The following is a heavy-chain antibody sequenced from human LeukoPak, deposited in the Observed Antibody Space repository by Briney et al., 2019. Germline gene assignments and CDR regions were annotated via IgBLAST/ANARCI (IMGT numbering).Heavy chain of an antibody. D-gene: IGHD5-24*01. Sequence: SETLSLTCSVSGGSISSNNHHWDWIRQPPGSGLEWLGSMHHSGATYYNPSLQSRLTLSVDMSKNQFSLNLNSVTAADTAVYYCARRDNSFDSWGPGTLVTVSS. CDR2: MHHSGAT. J-gene: IGHJ4*02. CDR1: GGSISSNNHH. V-gene: IGHV4-39*01. CDR3: ARRDNSFDS.